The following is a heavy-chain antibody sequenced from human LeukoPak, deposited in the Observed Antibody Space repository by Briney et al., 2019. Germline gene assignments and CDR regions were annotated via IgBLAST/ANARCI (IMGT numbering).Heavy chain of an antibody. D-gene: IGHD3-22*01. Sequence: GGSVRLSCAASGFTVSSNYMGWVRQAPGKGLEWVSIIHSGGSTYYADSVRGRFTISRDNSKNTLYLQMNSLRAEDTAMYYCARAPTYDSSGYPDYWGQGTLVTVSS. CDR2: IHSGGST. J-gene: IGHJ4*02. CDR1: GFTVSSNY. CDR3: ARAPTYDSSGYPDY. V-gene: IGHV3-53*01.